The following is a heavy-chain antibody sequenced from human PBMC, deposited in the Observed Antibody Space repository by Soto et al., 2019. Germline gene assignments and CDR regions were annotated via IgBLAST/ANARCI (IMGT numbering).Heavy chain of an antibody. V-gene: IGHV1-2*04. CDR2: INPNSGGT. CDR3: ARGSVVVVADNWFDP. D-gene: IGHD2-15*01. J-gene: IGHJ5*02. CDR1: GYTFTGYY. Sequence: ASVKVSCKASGYTFTGYYMHWVRQAPGQGLEWMGWINPNSGGTNYAQKFQGWVTMTRDTSISTAYMELSRLRSDDTAVYYCARGSVVVVADNWFDPWGQGTLVTVSS.